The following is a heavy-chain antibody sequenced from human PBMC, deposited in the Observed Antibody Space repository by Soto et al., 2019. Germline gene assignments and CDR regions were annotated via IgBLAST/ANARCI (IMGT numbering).Heavy chain of an antibody. V-gene: IGHV3-15*01. CDR3: TTDLYSTFNYSDY. Sequence: LRLSCAASGFTFSNAWMSWVRQAPGKGLEWVGRIKSKTDGGTTDYAAPVKGRFTISRDDSKNTLYLQMNSLKTEDTAVYYCTTDLYSTFNYSDYWGQGTLVTVSS. J-gene: IGHJ4*02. CDR1: GFTFSNAW. CDR2: IKSKTDGGTT. D-gene: IGHD2-21*01.